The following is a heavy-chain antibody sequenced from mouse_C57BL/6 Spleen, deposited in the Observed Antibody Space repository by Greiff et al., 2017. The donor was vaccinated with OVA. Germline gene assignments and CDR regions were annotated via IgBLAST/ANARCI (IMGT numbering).Heavy chain of an antibody. J-gene: IGHJ4*01. D-gene: IGHD2-14*01. CDR3: ARNREVYRKNAMDY. V-gene: IGHV2-2*01. Sequence: QVQLQQSGPGLVQPSQSLSITCTVSGFSLTSYGVHWVRQSPGKGLEWLGVIWSGGSTDYNAAFISRLSISKDNSTSQVFFKMNSLQADDTAIYYCARNREVYRKNAMDYWGQGTSVTVSS. CDR2: IWSGGST. CDR1: GFSLTSYG.